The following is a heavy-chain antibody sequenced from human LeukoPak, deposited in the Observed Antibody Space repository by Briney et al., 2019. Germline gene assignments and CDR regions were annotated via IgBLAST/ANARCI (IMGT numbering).Heavy chain of an antibody. CDR2: IYYSGIT. D-gene: IGHD6-13*01. J-gene: IGHJ4*02. V-gene: IGHV4-39*01. CDR1: GGYISSSSYY. CDR3: ARLYSSSCFFDY. Sequence: PSETLSLTCTVSGGYISSSSYYWGGIRQPPGKGLEWIGNIYYSGITYYNPSLKSRVTISVDTSKNQFSLKLNPVTAADTAVYYCARLYSSSCFFDYWGQGTLVTVSS.